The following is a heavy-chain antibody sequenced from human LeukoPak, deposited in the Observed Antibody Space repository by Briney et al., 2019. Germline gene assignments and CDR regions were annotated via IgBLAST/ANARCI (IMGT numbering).Heavy chain of an antibody. CDR2: INPNSGGT. Sequence: GASVKVSCKASGYTFTGYYMHWVRQAPGQGLEWMGWINPNSGGTNYAQKFQGRVTMTRDTSISTAYMELSRLRCDETAVYYCTRPLVVVPGVGVTDYYMDVWGKGTTVTVSS. CDR1: GYTFTGYY. D-gene: IGHD2-2*01. CDR3: TRPLVVVPGVGVTDYYMDV. V-gene: IGHV1-2*02. J-gene: IGHJ6*03.